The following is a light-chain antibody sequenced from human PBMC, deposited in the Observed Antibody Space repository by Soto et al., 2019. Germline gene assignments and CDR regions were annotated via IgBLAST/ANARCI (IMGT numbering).Light chain of an antibody. CDR3: QQRSDWLT. V-gene: IGKV3-11*01. CDR1: QSVSSY. J-gene: IGKJ4*01. Sequence: EIVLTQSPATLSLSPGERATLSCRASQSVSSYLAWYQHKPGQAPRLLIYDASERATGVPARFSGSGSGTDFTLTISSLEHEDFAVYYCQQRSDWLTFGGGTKVEIK. CDR2: DAS.